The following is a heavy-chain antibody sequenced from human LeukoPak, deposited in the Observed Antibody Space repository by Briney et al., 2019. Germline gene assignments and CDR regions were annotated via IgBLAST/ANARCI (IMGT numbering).Heavy chain of an antibody. D-gene: IGHD3-22*01. CDR1: GGTFSSYA. J-gene: IGHJ4*02. V-gene: IGHV1-69*13. CDR2: IIPIFGTA. CDR3: ARGYLDYYDSSGYPYYFDY. Sequence: SVKVSGKASGGTFSSYAISWVRQAPGQGLEWMGGIIPIFGTANYAQKFQGRVTITADESTSTAYMELSSLRSEDTAVYYCARGYLDYYDSSGYPYYFDYWGQGTLVTVSS.